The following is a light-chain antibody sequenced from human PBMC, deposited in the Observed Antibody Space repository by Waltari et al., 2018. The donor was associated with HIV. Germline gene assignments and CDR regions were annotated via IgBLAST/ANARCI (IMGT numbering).Light chain of an antibody. V-gene: IGLV2-23*02. CDR2: EVT. J-gene: IGLJ3*02. CDR1: NTDIGTYTL. CDR3: CSYAGRTTLV. Sequence: PGQSITISCTGTNTDIGTYTLVSWYQQHPGKAPKLIIYEVTKRPSGVSNRFSASKSGNTASLTISGLQADDEADYFCCSYAGRTTLVFGGGTTLTVL.